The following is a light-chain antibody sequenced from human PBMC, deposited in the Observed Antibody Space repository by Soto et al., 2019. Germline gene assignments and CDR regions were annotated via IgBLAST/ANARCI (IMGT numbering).Light chain of an antibody. CDR2: TAS. Sequence: DIQMTQSPSSLSASVGQRVTITCRASQTISSHLNWYQQKPGKAPKLLIYTASTLQSGVPSRFSGSGSGTDFTLTISSLQPEDFAAYYCQQTYSTSWTFGQGTEVEIK. V-gene: IGKV1-39*01. J-gene: IGKJ1*01. CDR1: QTISSH. CDR3: QQTYSTSWT.